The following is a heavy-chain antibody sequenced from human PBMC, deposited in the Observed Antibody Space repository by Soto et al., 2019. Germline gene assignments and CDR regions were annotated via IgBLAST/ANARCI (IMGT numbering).Heavy chain of an antibody. D-gene: IGHD6-25*01. CDR1: GFSIRNYG. Sequence: PGGSLRLSCVASGFSIRNYGLHWVRQAPGKGLEWVSVIYRGDATYYADSVKGRFTISRDNSKNTVYLQMNSLRAEDTAVYYCARDRSDSSRADSFDIWGQGAMVTVSS. CDR2: IYRGDAT. J-gene: IGHJ3*02. CDR3: ARDRSDSSRADSFDI. V-gene: IGHV3-53*01.